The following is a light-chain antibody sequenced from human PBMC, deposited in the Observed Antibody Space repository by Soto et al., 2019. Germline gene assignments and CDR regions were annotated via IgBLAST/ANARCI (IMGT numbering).Light chain of an antibody. CDR3: QQYDSSLRT. CDR2: GAS. Sequence: IVVPHAPRTLTLSPGEGATLSCRASQSVRSTYLAWYQQKPGQAPRLLIYGASSRATGIPDRFSGSGSGTDFTLTISRLEPEDFAVYYCQQYDSSLRTFGQGTKV. CDR1: QSVRSTY. J-gene: IGKJ1*01. V-gene: IGKV3-20*01.